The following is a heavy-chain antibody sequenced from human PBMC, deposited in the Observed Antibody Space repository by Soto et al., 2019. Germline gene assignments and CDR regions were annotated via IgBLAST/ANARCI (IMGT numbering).Heavy chain of an antibody. J-gene: IGHJ4*02. CDR1: GFSLSTSGVS. Sequence: QITLKESGPTLVKPTQNLTLTCTFSGFSLSTSGVSVGCIRQPPGKALEWLALIYWDDDNRYSPSLKSRLTITKDTSKNQVVLTMTNMDPVDTATYYCAHSRWPYYFDYWGQGTLVTVSS. V-gene: IGHV2-5*02. CDR2: IYWDDDN. CDR3: AHSRWPYYFDY.